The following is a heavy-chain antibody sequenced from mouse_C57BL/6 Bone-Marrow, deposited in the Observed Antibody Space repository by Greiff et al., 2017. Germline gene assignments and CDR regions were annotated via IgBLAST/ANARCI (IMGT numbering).Heavy chain of an antibody. CDR3: ARLRIYDGYYDWYFDV. D-gene: IGHD2-3*01. V-gene: IGHV1-22*01. CDR1: GYTFTDYN. Sequence: EVQLQQSGPELVKPGASVKMSCKASGYTFTDYNMHWVKQSHGKSLEWIGYINPNNGGTSYNQKFKGKATLTVNKSSSTAYMELRSLTSEDSAVYYCARLRIYDGYYDWYFDVWGTGTTVTVSS. CDR2: INPNNGGT. J-gene: IGHJ1*03.